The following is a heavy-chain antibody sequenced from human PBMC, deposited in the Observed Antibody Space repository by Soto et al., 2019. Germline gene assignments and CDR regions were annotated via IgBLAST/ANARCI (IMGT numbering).Heavy chain of an antibody. Sequence: YTVSGDSISSDAWSWGGCRPAKALECIGYIYYSGSTNYNPSLKSRDTISADTSKNQFSLKLTSVTAEDTAVYYCARIYKDTLSGWGMDVWGHGTSVSGS. CDR2: IYYSGST. V-gene: IGHV4-59*13. CDR3: ARIYKDTLSGWGMDV. D-gene: IGHD3-9*01. J-gene: IGHJ6*02. CDR1: GDSISSDA.